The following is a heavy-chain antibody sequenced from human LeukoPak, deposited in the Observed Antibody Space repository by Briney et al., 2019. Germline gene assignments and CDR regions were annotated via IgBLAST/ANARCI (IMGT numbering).Heavy chain of an antibody. CDR3: ARRAGEYSHPYDY. D-gene: IGHD4-17*01. CDR1: GITFSSYT. V-gene: IGHV3-66*04. J-gene: IGHJ4*02. CDR2: IYSGGST. Sequence: GGSLRLSCAASGITFSSYTMNWVRQAPGKGLEWVSVIYSGGSTYYADSVKGRFTISRDNSKNTLYLQMNSLRAEDTAVYYCARRAGEYSHPYDYWGQGTLVTVSS.